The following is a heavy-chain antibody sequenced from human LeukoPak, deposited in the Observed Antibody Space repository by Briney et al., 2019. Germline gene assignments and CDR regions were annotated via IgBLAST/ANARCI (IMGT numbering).Heavy chain of an antibody. Sequence: SETLSLTCTVSGGSISTYYWSWVRQPPGKGLEGIGYIYYSGSTNYNPSLKSRLPISVDTSKNQFSLKLSSVTAADTAVYYCARYYCTSTTCYYFDYWGQGTLVTVSS. V-gene: IGHV4-59*01. CDR2: IYYSGST. J-gene: IGHJ4*02. CDR3: ARYYCTSTTCYYFDY. D-gene: IGHD2-2*01. CDR1: GGSISTYY.